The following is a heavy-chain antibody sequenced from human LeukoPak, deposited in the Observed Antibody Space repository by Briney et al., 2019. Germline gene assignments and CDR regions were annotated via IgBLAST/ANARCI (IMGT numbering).Heavy chain of an antibody. CDR2: ISSSSGYI. J-gene: IGHJ4*02. V-gene: IGHV3-21*01. CDR1: GFTFSSYS. CDR3: ASRMDYFDY. Sequence: GGSLRLSCAASGFTFSSYSMNWVRQAPGKGLEWVSSISSSSGYIYYADSVKGRFTISRDNAKNSLYLQMNSLRAEDTAVYYCASRMDYFDYWGQGTLVTVSS.